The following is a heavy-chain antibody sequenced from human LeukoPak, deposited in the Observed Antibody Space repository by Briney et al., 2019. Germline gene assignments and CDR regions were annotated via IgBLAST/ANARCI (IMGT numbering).Heavy chain of an antibody. CDR2: IIPIFGTA. CDR3: ARVYSSSWYQADAFDI. J-gene: IGHJ3*02. V-gene: IGHV1-69*13. CDR1: GGTFSSYA. D-gene: IGHD6-13*01. Sequence: ASVKVSCKASGGTFSSYAISWVRQAPGQGLEWMGGIIPIFGTANYAQKFQGRVRITADESTSTAYMELSSLRSEDTAVYYCARVYSSSWYQADAFDIWGQGTMVTVSS.